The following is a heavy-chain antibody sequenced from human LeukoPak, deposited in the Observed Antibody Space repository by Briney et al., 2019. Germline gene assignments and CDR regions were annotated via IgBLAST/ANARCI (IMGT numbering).Heavy chain of an antibody. CDR1: GFSFSICS. CDR3: VKATVTSSYFDYFDY. CDR2: ISSNGGNT. Sequence: GGSLRLSCSASGFSFSICSMHWVRQAPGKGLECVSAISSNGGNTNYADSVKGRFTISRDNSKNTLYLQMSSLRTEDTAVYYCVKATVTSSYFDYFDYWGQGTLVTVSS. V-gene: IGHV3-64D*09. D-gene: IGHD4-17*01. J-gene: IGHJ4*02.